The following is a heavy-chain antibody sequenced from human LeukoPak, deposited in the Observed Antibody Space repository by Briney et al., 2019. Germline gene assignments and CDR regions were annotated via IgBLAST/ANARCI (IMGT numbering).Heavy chain of an antibody. CDR3: ARVSNNYCVDY. D-gene: IGHD2-21*01. J-gene: IGHJ4*02. CDR2: ISSNGGST. V-gene: IGHV3-64*02. CDR1: GFTFGSYA. Sequence: GGSLRLSCAASGFTFGSYALQWVRQAPGKGLEYVSAISSNGGSTYYAESVKGRFTISRDNSKNTLYLQMGSLRPDDMAVYYCARVSNNYCVDYWGQGTLVTVSS.